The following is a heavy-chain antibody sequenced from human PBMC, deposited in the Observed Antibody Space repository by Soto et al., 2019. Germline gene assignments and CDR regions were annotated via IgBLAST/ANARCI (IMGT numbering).Heavy chain of an antibody. V-gene: IGHV4-61*01. CDR3: ARAANPFLYYYDSSGYYSPPDY. J-gene: IGHJ4*02. Sequence: LAVTCTFSGGSVIGGSYYWSWIRQPPGKGLEWIGYIYYSGSTNYNPSLKSRVTISVDTSKNQFSLKLSSVTAADTAVYYCARAANPFLYYYDSSGYYSPPDYWGQGTLVTVYS. CDR2: IYYSGST. CDR1: GGSVIGGSYY. D-gene: IGHD3-22*01.